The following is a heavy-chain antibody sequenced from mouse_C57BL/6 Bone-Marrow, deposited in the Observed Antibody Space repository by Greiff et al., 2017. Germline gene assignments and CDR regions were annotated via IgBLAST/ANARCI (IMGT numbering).Heavy chain of an antibody. CDR3: AREILRYAMDY. V-gene: IGHV5-4*01. Sequence: EVKVVESGGGLVKPGGSLQLSCAASGFTFSSYAMSWVRQPPETRLEWVATLSDGGSYTYYPDNVKGRFTISRDNAKNNLYLQMSHLKSEDTAMYYCAREILRYAMDYWGQGTSVTVSS. CDR1: GFTFSSYA. CDR2: LSDGGSYT. D-gene: IGHD1-1*01. J-gene: IGHJ4*01.